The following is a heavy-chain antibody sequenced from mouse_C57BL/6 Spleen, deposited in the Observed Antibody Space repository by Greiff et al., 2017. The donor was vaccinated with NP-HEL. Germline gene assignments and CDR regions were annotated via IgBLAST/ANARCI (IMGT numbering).Heavy chain of an antibody. V-gene: IGHV5-16*01. CDR1: GFTFSDYY. CDR2: INYDGSST. CDR3: ARKHYGNPYYFDY. Sequence: DVKLVESEGGLVQPGSSMKLSCTASGFTFSDYYMAWVRQVPEKGLEWVANINYDGSSTYYLDSLKSRFIISRDNAKNILYLQMSSLKSEDTATYYCARKHYGNPYYFDYWGQGTTLTVSS. D-gene: IGHD2-1*01. J-gene: IGHJ2*01.